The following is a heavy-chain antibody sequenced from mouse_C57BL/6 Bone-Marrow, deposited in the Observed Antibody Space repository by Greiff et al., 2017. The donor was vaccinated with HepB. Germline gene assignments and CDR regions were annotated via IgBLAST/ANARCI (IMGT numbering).Heavy chain of an antibody. D-gene: IGHD1-1*01. CDR3: ARWGIYYGSRYAMDY. V-gene: IGHV1-72*01. CDR2: IDPNSGGT. J-gene: IGHJ4*01. CDR1: GYTFTSYW. Sequence: QVQLQQPGAEPVKPGASVKLSCKASGYTFTSYWMHWVKQRPGRGLEWIGRIDPNSGGTKYNEKFKSKATLTVDKPSSTAYMQLSSLKSEDSAVYYCARWGIYYGSRYAMDYWGQGTSVTVSS.